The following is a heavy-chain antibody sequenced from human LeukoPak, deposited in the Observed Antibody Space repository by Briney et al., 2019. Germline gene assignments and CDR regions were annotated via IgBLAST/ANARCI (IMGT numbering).Heavy chain of an antibody. Sequence: SQTLSLTCSVSGDSTSSGDYYWSWIRQPPGKGLQWIGCIYSGGNTYYNPSLKSRVNISADKSKNQFSLQLTSMTGADTAVYYCARNPSRFGESGEDYWGQGTLVTVSS. V-gene: IGHV4-30-4*01. CDR3: ARNPSRFGESGEDY. J-gene: IGHJ4*02. CDR1: GDSTSSGDYY. D-gene: IGHD3-10*01. CDR2: IYSGGNT.